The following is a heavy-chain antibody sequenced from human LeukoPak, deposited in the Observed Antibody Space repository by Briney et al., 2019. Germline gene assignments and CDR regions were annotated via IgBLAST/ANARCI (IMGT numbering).Heavy chain of an antibody. V-gene: IGHV3-30-3*01. Sequence: GRSLRLSCAASGFTFSSYAMHWVRQAPGKGLEWVAVISYDGSNKYYADSVKGRFTISRDNSKNTLYLQMNSLRAEDTAVYYCASGDYGGPPIDAFDIWGQGTMVTVSS. J-gene: IGHJ3*02. CDR2: ISYDGSNK. D-gene: IGHD4-23*01. CDR3: ASGDYGGPPIDAFDI. CDR1: GFTFSSYA.